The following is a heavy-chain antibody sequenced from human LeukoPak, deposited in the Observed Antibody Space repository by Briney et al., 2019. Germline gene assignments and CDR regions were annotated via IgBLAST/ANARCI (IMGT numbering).Heavy chain of an antibody. CDR1: GFTFSSYE. CDR2: ISSSGSTI. J-gene: IGHJ6*02. V-gene: IGHV3-48*03. D-gene: IGHD3-9*01. CDR3: ARGSNILTGTYYYYGMDV. Sequence: GGSLRLSCAASGFTFSSYEMNWVRQAPGEGLEWVSYISSSGSTIYYADSVKGRFTISRDNAKNSLYLQMNSLRAEDTAVYYCARGSNILTGTYYYYGMDVWGQGTTVTVSS.